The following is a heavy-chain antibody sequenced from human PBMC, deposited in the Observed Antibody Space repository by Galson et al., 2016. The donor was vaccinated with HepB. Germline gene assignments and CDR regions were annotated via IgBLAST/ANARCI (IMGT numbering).Heavy chain of an antibody. V-gene: IGHV3-30*03. D-gene: IGHD2-2*01. Sequence: SLRLSCAASGFTFSHHGIHWVRQAPGEGLEWVGVISYHGKNQHYGDSVKGRFTISRDNSQNTAFLQMNSLTLQDTGVYYCARESYCTSPSCPLGAYSYGMDVWGQGTAVSVS. J-gene: IGHJ6*02. CDR1: GFTFSHHG. CDR2: ISYHGKNQ. CDR3: ARESYCTSPSCPLGAYSYGMDV.